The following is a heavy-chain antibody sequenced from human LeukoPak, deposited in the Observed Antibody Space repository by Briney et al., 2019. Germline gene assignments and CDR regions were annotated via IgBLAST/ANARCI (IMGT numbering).Heavy chain of an antibody. Sequence: GASVKVSCKASGYTFTGYYMHWVRQAPGQGLEWMGWINPNSGGTNYAQKFQGRVTMTRDTSISTAYMELSRLRSDDTAVYYCARARGCSSTSCYNWWFDPWGQGTLVTVSS. CDR3: ARARGCSSTSCYNWWFDP. J-gene: IGHJ5*02. V-gene: IGHV1-2*02. CDR2: INPNSGGT. D-gene: IGHD2-2*02. CDR1: GYTFTGYY.